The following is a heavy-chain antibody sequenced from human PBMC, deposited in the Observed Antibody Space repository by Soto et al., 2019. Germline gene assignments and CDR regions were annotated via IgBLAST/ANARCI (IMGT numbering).Heavy chain of an antibody. Sequence: PGGSLRLSCEASGVTFRDAWMTWVRQAPGKGLEWVSVIYTGGSTYYADSVKGRFTISRDNSKNTLYLQMNSLRAEDTAVYYCARRYSGYDWAFDIWGQGTMVTVSS. CDR3: ARRYSGYDWAFDI. CDR1: GVTFRDAW. V-gene: IGHV3-66*01. D-gene: IGHD5-12*01. CDR2: IYTGGST. J-gene: IGHJ3*02.